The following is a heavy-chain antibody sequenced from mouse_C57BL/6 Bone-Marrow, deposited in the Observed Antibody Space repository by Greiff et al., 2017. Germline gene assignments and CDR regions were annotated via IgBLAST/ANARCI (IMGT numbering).Heavy chain of an antibody. CDR3: ARPDYSNYWYFDV. V-gene: IGHV1-55*01. CDR2: IYPGSGGT. Sequence: QVQLQQPVAELVKPGASVKMSCKASGYTFTSYWITWVKQRPGQGLEWIGDIYPGSGGTNYNEKFKSKATLTVDTSSSTAYMQLSSLTSEDSAVYYCARPDYSNYWYFDVWGTGTTVTVSS. D-gene: IGHD2-5*01. J-gene: IGHJ1*03. CDR1: GYTFTSYW.